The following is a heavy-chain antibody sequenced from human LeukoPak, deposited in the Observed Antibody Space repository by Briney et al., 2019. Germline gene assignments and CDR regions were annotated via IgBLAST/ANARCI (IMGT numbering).Heavy chain of an antibody. CDR2: TNPKSGNT. Sequence: GASVKVSCRASGYTFPSYYINWVRQATGQGLEWMGWTNPKSGNTGYAQKFQGRVTMTRDNSISTAYMELSSLRSEDTAVYYCARVTGSIDYWGQGTLVTVSS. CDR1: GYTFPSYY. V-gene: IGHV1-8*01. CDR3: ARVTGSIDY. J-gene: IGHJ4*02. D-gene: IGHD1-26*01.